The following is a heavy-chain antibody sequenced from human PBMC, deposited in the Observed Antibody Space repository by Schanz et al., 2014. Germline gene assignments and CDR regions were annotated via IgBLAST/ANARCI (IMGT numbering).Heavy chain of an antibody. D-gene: IGHD3-3*01. CDR3: ARDKGGYYPFDY. V-gene: IGHV3-74*01. J-gene: IGHJ4*02. CDR2: ISSDGSST. Sequence: EVQLVESGGGLVQPGGSLRLTCAASGFTFSRYWMHWVRQAPGRGLVWVSRISSDGSSTTNADSVKGRFTISRDNAKNTLYLQMNSLRAEDTAVYYCARDKGGYYPFDYWGRGTLVTVSS. CDR1: GFTFSRYW.